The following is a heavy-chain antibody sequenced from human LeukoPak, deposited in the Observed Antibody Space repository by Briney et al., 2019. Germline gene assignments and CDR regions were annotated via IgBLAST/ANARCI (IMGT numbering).Heavy chain of an antibody. V-gene: IGHV3-23*01. Sequence: GGSLRLSCAASGFTFSSYAMSWVRPAPGKGLEWVSAISGSGGSTSYADSVKGRFTISRDNSKNTLYLQMNSLRAEDTAVYYCAKGAMYYDILTGYPYYFDYWGQGTLVTVSS. CDR2: ISGSGGST. D-gene: IGHD3-9*01. CDR3: AKGAMYYDILTGYPYYFDY. CDR1: GFTFSSYA. J-gene: IGHJ4*02.